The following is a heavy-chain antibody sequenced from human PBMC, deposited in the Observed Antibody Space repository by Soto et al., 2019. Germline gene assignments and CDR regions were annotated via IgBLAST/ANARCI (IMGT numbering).Heavy chain of an antibody. CDR3: AKNGDFGSWGMDV. Sequence: PGGSLRLSCAASGFTFSTYAMTWVRQAPGKGLEWVSIISSSGDATYYLDSVKGRFTISRDNSRNTLHLQMNSLRAEDAAVYFCAKNGDFGSWGMDVGGQGTTVTVSS. CDR1: GFTFSTYA. J-gene: IGHJ6*02. D-gene: IGHD3-3*01. V-gene: IGHV3-23*01. CDR2: ISSSGDAT.